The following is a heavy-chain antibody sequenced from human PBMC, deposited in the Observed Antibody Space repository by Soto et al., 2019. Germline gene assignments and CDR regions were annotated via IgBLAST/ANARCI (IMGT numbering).Heavy chain of an antibody. Sequence: QVQLQQWGAGLLKPSETLSLTCAVYGGSFSGYYWSWIRQPPGKGLEWIGEINHSGSTNYNPSLKSRVTISVDTSKNPFSLKLSSVTAADTAVYYCARGGMATVTRYYYYGMDVWGQGTTVTVSS. CDR1: GGSFSGYY. CDR3: ARGGMATVTRYYYYGMDV. D-gene: IGHD4-17*01. J-gene: IGHJ6*02. V-gene: IGHV4-34*01. CDR2: INHSGST.